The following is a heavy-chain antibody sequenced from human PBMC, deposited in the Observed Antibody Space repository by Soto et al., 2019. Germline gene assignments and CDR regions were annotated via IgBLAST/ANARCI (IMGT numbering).Heavy chain of an antibody. CDR1: GGSISSSGYY. D-gene: IGHD3-10*01. V-gene: IGHV4-39*01. Sequence: QLQLQESGPGLVKPSETLSLTCTVSGGSISSSGYYWGWIRQPPGKGLEWIGSIYYSGDTYFYPSLRSRVTISVDTSKNQFSLKLSSVTAADTAMYYCVRGGRYYMQETYYFDYWGQGTLDTVSS. CDR3: VRGGRYYMQETYYFDY. J-gene: IGHJ4*02. CDR2: IYYSGDT.